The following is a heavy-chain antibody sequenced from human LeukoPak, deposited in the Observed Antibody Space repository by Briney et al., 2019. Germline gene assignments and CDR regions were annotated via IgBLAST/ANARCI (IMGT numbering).Heavy chain of an antibody. V-gene: IGHV3-21*01. D-gene: IGHD6-6*01. Sequence: KPGGSLRLSCAASGFTFSSYTMNWVRQAPGKGLEWVSSISSTGTYIYYADSVKGRFTISRDNAKNSLYLQINSLRAEDTAVYYCASSSSSFPYFDYWGQGTLVTVSS. J-gene: IGHJ4*02. CDR1: GFTFSSYT. CDR2: ISSTGTYI. CDR3: ASSSSSFPYFDY.